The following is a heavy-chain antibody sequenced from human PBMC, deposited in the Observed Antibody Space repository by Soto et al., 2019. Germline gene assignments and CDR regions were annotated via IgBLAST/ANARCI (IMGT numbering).Heavy chain of an antibody. CDR1: GGSINSYY. V-gene: IGHV4-59*08. CDR3: ARQGFGPLHGLVDV. Sequence: QVQLQESGPGLVKPSETLSLSCTVSGGSINSYYWSWIRQSPGKRMEWIGYVHHSWGSSYNPSLQSRVAISLETSTSQFSLKVTSVTATDTAVYYCARQGFGPLHGLVDVWGQGTTVTVSS. CDR2: VHHSWGS. J-gene: IGHJ6*02. D-gene: IGHD3-10*01.